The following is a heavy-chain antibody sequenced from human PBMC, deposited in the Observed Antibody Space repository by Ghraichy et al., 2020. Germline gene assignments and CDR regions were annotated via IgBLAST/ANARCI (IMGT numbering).Heavy chain of an antibody. V-gene: IGHV4-59*01. CDR2: IYYSGST. J-gene: IGHJ5*02. CDR1: GGSISSYY. Sequence: SETLSLTCTVSGGSISSYYWSWIRQPPGKGLEWIGYIYYSGSTNYNPSLKSRVTISVDTSKNQFSLKLSSVTAADTAVYYCARVMGNWNVPNWFDPWGQGTLVTVSS. D-gene: IGHD1-1*01. CDR3: ARVMGNWNVPNWFDP.